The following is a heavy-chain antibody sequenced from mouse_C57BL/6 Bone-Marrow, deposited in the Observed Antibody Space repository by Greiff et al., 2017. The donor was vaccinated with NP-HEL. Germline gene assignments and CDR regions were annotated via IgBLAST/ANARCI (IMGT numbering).Heavy chain of an antibody. CDR2: IWTGGGT. J-gene: IGHJ3*01. Sequence: QVQLQQSGPGLVAPSQSLSITCTVSGFPFTSYAISWVRQPPGKGPEWLGVIWTGGGTNYNSALKSRLSISKDNSKSQVFLNMNSLQTDDTARYYCARNYGSGYPFFAYWGQGTLVTVSA. D-gene: IGHD3-2*02. V-gene: IGHV2-9-1*01. CDR1: GFPFTSYA. CDR3: ARNYGSGYPFFAY.